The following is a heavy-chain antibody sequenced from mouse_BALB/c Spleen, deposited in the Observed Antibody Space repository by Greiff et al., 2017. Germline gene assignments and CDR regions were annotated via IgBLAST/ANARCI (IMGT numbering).Heavy chain of an antibody. D-gene: IGHD1-1*01. CDR2: IDPANGNT. CDR3: ARDYGSSYNY. CDR1: GFNIKDTY. J-gene: IGHJ2*01. V-gene: IGHV14-3*02. Sequence: VQLKQSGAELVKPGASVKLSCTASGFNIKDTYMHWVKQRPEQGLEWIGRIDPANGNTKYDPKFQGKATITADTSSNTAYLRLSSLTSEDTAVYYCARDYGSSYNYWGQGTTLTVSS.